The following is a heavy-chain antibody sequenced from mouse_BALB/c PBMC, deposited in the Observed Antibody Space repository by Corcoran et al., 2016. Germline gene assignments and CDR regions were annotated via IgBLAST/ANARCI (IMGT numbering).Heavy chain of an antibody. Sequence: EVQLQQSGPERVKPGASVKMSCKASGYTFTSYVMHWVKQKPGQGLEWIGYINPYNDGTKYNEKFKGKATLTSDKSSSTAYMELSSLTSEDSAVYYCARWGITTAFAYWGQGTLVTVSA. J-gene: IGHJ3*01. V-gene: IGHV1S136*01. CDR1: GYTFTSYV. CDR3: ARWGITTAFAY. CDR2: INPYNDGT. D-gene: IGHD1-2*01.